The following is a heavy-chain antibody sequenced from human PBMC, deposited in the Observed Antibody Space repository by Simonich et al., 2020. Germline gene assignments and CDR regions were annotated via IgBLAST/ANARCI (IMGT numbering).Heavy chain of an antibody. J-gene: IGHJ6*02. V-gene: IGHV3-21*01. Sequence: EVQLVESGGGLVKPGGSLRLSCAASGFTFSSYSMNWVRQAPGKGLEWVSYISSSSSYIYYADSVKGRCTIARENAKNSLYLQMNSLRAEDTAVYYCARWIAVAGTGAYGMDVWGQGTTVTVSS. CDR3: ARWIAVAGTGAYGMDV. CDR1: GFTFSSYS. CDR2: ISSSSSYI. D-gene: IGHD6-19*01.